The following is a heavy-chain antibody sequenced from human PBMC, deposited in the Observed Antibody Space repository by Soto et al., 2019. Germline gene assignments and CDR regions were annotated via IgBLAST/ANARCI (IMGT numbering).Heavy chain of an antibody. V-gene: IGHV1-3*01. J-gene: IGHJ5*02. CDR2: INAGNGNT. CDR1: GYTFTSYA. Sequence: AXVKVSGKASGYTFTSYAMHWVRQAPGQSLEWMGWINAGNGNTKYSQKFQGRVTITRDTSASTAYMELSSLRSEDTAVYYCARGGGSDRENWFDPWGQGTLVTVSS. D-gene: IGHD3-10*01. CDR3: ARGGGSDRENWFDP.